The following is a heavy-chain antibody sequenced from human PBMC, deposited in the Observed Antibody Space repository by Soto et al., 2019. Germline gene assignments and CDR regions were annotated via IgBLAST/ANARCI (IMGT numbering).Heavy chain of an antibody. J-gene: IGHJ6*02. CDR1: GYSFSNYW. Sequence: GESLKISCQGSGYSFSNYWIGWVCQMPGKGLEWMGIIYPGDSDTRYSPSFQGQVTISADKSISTAYLQWSSLKASDTAMYYCARGPGDYYYGMDVWGQATTVTVSS. V-gene: IGHV5-51*01. CDR3: ARGPGDYYYGMDV. CDR2: IYPGDSDT. D-gene: IGHD3-10*01.